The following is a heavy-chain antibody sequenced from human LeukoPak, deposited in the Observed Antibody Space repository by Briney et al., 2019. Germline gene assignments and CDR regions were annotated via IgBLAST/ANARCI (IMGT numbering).Heavy chain of an antibody. Sequence: PGGSLRLSCAASGFTFSSYSMNWVRQAPGKGLEWVSSISSSSSYIYYADSVKGRFTISRDNSKNTLYLQMNSLRAEDTAVYYCATPYDFWSGTLYYFDYWGQGTLVTVSS. CDR2: ISSSSSYI. V-gene: IGHV3-21*04. D-gene: IGHD3-3*01. CDR3: ATPYDFWSGTLYYFDY. CDR1: GFTFSSYS. J-gene: IGHJ4*02.